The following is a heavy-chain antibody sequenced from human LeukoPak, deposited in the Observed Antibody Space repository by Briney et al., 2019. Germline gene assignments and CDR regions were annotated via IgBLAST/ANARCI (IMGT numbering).Heavy chain of an antibody. CDR1: GYTFTSYG. D-gene: IGHD4-11*01. CDR2: ISAYNGNT. V-gene: IGHV1-18*01. J-gene: IGHJ5*02. CDR3: ARPRYSNYLYNWFDP. Sequence: EASVKVSCKASGYTFTSYGISWVRQAPGQGLEWMGWISAYNGNTNYAQKLQGRVTMTTDTSTSTAYMELRSLRSDDTAVYYCARPRYSNYLYNWFDPWGQGTLVTVSS.